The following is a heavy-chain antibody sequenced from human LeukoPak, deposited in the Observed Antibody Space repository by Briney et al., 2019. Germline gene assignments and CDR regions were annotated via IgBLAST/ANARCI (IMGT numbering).Heavy chain of an antibody. J-gene: IGHJ4*02. D-gene: IGHD2-15*01. CDR1: GGSLSSYY. Sequence: SETLSLTCTDSGGSLSSYYWSWIRQPAGKGLEWIGRIYTSGSTNYNPSLKSRVTMSVDTSKNQFALKLSSVTAADTAVYYRARGGDTCSGGSCYDYWGQGTLVTVSS. CDR3: ARGGDTCSGGSCYDY. CDR2: IYTSGST. V-gene: IGHV4-4*07.